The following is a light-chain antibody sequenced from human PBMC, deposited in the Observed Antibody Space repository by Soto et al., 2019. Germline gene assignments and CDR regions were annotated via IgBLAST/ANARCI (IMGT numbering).Light chain of an antibody. CDR2: AAS. J-gene: IGKJ2*01. Sequence: DIQMTQSPSSLSASVGDRVTITCRASQSISSYLNWYQQKPGKAPTLLIYAASSLQSGVPSRFSGSGSGTDCTLTISSLQPEDFATYYCQQSYSTPPTFGKGTKLQIK. V-gene: IGKV1-39*01. CDR3: QQSYSTPPT. CDR1: QSISSY.